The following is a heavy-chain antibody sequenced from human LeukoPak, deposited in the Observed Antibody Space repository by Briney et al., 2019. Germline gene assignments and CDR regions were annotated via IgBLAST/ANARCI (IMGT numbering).Heavy chain of an antibody. Sequence: ASVRVSCKASGYTFTSYGISWVRQAPGQGLEWMGWISAYNGNTNYAQKLQGRVTMTTDTSTSTAYMELRSLRSDDTAVYYCARQAYYYYYMDVWGKGTTVTVSS. CDR2: ISAYNGNT. CDR1: GYTFTSYG. V-gene: IGHV1-18*01. J-gene: IGHJ6*03. CDR3: ARQAYYYYYMDV.